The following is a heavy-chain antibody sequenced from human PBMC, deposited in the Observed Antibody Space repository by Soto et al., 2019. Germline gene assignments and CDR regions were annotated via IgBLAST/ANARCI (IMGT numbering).Heavy chain of an antibody. J-gene: IGHJ4*02. CDR1: GFTFSTYD. CDR3: VKLTDY. V-gene: IGHV3-64D*06. Sequence: GGSLRLSCSASGFTFSTYDVHWVRQAPGKGLEFVAGISPNGGSTYYADSVKGRSTVSRGNSKNTLYLQMRSLGPEDTALYYCVKLTDYWGQGTLVTVSS. CDR2: ISPNGGST. D-gene: IGHD3-9*01.